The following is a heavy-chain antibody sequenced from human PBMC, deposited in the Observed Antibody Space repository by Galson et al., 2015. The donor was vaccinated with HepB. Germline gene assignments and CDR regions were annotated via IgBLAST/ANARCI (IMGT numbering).Heavy chain of an antibody. CDR2: ISSSSSYI. Sequence: SLRLSCAASGFTFSSHSMNWVRQAPGKGLEWVSSISSSSSYIYYADSVKGRFTISRDNAKNSLYLQMNSLRAEDTAVYYCARDLAERHDYGDCVSGDWGQGTLVTVSS. J-gene: IGHJ1*01. CDR1: GFTFSSHS. V-gene: IGHV3-21*01. CDR3: ARDLAERHDYGDCVSGD. D-gene: IGHD4-17*01.